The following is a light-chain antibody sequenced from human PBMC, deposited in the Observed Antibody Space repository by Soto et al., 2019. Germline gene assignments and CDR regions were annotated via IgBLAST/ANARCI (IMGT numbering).Light chain of an antibody. CDR1: QSVSSY. V-gene: IGKV3-11*01. Sequence: EIVFTQSPATLSSSPGERATLSCRASQSVSSYLVWYPQKPGQAPRLLIYDAYNRATGIPARFSGSGSGTDFTLTIRSLEPEDFAVYYCQQRGGTFGQGTKVEIK. CDR2: DAY. CDR3: QQRGGT. J-gene: IGKJ1*01.